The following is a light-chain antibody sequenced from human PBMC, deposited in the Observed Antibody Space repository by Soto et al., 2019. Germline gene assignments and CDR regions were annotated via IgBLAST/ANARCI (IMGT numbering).Light chain of an antibody. J-gene: IGKJ1*01. CDR2: LGS. CDR1: QSLLHSNGYNY. V-gene: IGKV2-28*01. Sequence: DIVMTQSPISLPVTPGAPASIYCRSSQSLLHSNGYNYLDWYLQKPGQSPQLLIYLGSNRASGVPDRFSGSGSGTDFTLKISRVEAEDVGVYYCMQALQTPWTFGQGTKVDIK. CDR3: MQALQTPWT.